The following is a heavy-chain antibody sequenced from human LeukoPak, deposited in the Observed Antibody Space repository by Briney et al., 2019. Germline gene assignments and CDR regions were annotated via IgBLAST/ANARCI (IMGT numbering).Heavy chain of an antibody. V-gene: IGHV4-34*01. Sequence: SETLSLTCAVYGGSFSGYYWSWIRQPPGKGLEWIGNIYHSGSTYYNPSLKSRVTRSVDTSKNQFSLKLSSVTAADTAVYYCARAAWFGELFFDYWGQGTLVTVSS. CDR3: ARAAWFGELFFDY. CDR2: IYHSGST. D-gene: IGHD3-10*01. J-gene: IGHJ4*02. CDR1: GGSFSGYY.